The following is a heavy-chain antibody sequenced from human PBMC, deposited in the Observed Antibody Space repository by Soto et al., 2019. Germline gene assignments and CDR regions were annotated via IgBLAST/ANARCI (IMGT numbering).Heavy chain of an antibody. CDR1: GYTFTSYY. D-gene: IGHD3-3*01. CDR3: ARELPTYYDFWSGYGYYYYGMDV. J-gene: IGHJ6*02. V-gene: IGHV1-46*01. CDR2: INPSGGST. Sequence: ASVNVSCKASGYTFTSYYMHWVRQAPGQGLEWMGIINPSGGSTSYAQKFQGRVTMTRDTSTSTVYMELSSLRSEDTAVYYCARELPTYYDFWSGYGYYYYGMDVWGQGTTVTVSS.